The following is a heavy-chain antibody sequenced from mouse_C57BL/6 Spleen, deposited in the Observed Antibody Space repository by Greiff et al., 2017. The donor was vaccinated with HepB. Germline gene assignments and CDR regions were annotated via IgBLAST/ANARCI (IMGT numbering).Heavy chain of an antibody. CDR3: ARGRAYYDYEGYAMDY. CDR2: IDPSDSET. J-gene: IGHJ4*01. Sequence: VQLQQSGAELVRPGSSVKLSCKASGYTFTSYWMHWVKQRPIQGLEWIGNIDPSDSETHYNQKFKDKATLTVDKSSSTAYMQLSSLTSEDSAVYYCARGRAYYDYEGYAMDYWGQGTSVTVAS. V-gene: IGHV1-52*01. D-gene: IGHD2-4*01. CDR1: GYTFTSYW.